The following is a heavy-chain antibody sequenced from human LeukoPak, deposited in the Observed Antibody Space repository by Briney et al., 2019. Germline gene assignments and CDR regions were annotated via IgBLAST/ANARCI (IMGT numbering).Heavy chain of an antibody. CDR3: ATSESGRSWDWFAP. J-gene: IGHJ5*02. CDR2: LTQFFRRT. D-gene: IGHD3-10*01. V-gene: IGHV1-69*05. Sequence: SVKVSCKASGGSFRTCPISWVRQAPGQGLEWMGGLTQFFRRTNYTQKFQGRLTITTDESSSTAYMELSDLRSDDTAVYYCATSESGRSWDWFAPWGQGTLVTVSS. CDR1: GGSFRTCP.